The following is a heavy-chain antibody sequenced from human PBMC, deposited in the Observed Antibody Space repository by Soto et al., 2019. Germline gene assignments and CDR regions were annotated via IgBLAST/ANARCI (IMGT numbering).Heavy chain of an antibody. V-gene: IGHV1-18*01. D-gene: IGHD2-2*01. CDR3: ARSREPIVVVPAADDY. Sequence: ASVKVSCKASGYTFTSYGISWVRQAPGQGLEWMGWISAYNGNTNYAQKLQGRVTMTTDTSTSTAYMELRSLRSDDTAVYYCARSREPIVVVPAADDYWGQGTLVTVSS. CDR2: ISAYNGNT. CDR1: GYTFTSYG. J-gene: IGHJ4*02.